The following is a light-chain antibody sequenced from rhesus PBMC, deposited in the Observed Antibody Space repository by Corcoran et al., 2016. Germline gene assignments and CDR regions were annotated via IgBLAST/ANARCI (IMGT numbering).Light chain of an antibody. J-gene: IGKJ2*01. CDR2: GAS. CDR3: QQYSNWPYS. Sequence: EIVLTQSPAILSLSPGERATLSCRASQSVSSSLAWYQQKPGQVPRLLIYGASTRATGIPDRFSGRGAGTDFTLTISSLEPEDFVVYYCQQYSNWPYSFGQGTKVEIK. CDR1: QSVSSS. V-gene: IGKV3-42*03.